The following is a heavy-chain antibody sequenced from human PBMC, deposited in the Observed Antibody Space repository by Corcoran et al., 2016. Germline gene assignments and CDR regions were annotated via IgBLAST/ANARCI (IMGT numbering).Heavy chain of an antibody. D-gene: IGHD3-22*01. CDR2: INPNSGGT. CDR1: GYTFTGYY. Sequence: QVQLVLSGAEVKKLGASVKVSCKSSGYTFTGYYMHWLRQSPGQGLEWMGWINPNSGGTNYAQKFQGWVTMTRDTSISTAYMELSRLRADDTAVYYCERGLGYYDSSGYYYFDYWGQGTLVTVSS. J-gene: IGHJ4*02. V-gene: IGHV1-2*04. CDR3: ERGLGYYDSSGYYYFDY.